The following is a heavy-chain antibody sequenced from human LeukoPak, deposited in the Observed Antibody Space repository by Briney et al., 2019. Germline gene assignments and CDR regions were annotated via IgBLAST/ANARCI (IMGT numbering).Heavy chain of an antibody. V-gene: IGHV3-21*01. CDR1: GFTFSSYS. D-gene: IGHD4-17*01. CDR3: ARDFTVTTSGGY. J-gene: IGHJ4*02. CDR2: ISSSSYI. Sequence: GGSLRLSCAASGFTFSSYSMNWVRQAPGKGLKWVSSISSSSYIYYADSVKGRFTISRDNAKNSLYLQMNSLRAEDTAVYYCARDFTVTTSGGYWGQGTLVTVSS.